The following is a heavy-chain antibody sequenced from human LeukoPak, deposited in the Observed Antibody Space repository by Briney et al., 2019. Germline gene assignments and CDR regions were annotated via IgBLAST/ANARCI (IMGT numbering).Heavy chain of an antibody. CDR1: GYTFTGYY. CDR2: INPNSGVT. Sequence: ASVKVSCKTSGYTFTGYYMYWVRQAPGQGLEWVGWINPNSGVTNYVQKFQGRVTMTRDTSISTAYMELSRLRSDDTAVYYCARGGNWKEKAFDIWGQGTMLTVSS. CDR3: ARGGNWKEKAFDI. J-gene: IGHJ3*02. V-gene: IGHV1-2*02. D-gene: IGHD1-20*01.